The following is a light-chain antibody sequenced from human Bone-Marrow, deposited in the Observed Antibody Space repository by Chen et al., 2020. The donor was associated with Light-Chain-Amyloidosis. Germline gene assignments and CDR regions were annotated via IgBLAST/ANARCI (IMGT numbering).Light chain of an antibody. J-gene: IGKJ1*01. CDR3: QQYDNWFRT. CDR1: RNINSN. V-gene: IGKV3-15*01. Sequence: IVMTQSPATLSVSPGERATLSCRASRNINSNLAGYQQTPGQAPRLLIYGASTRATGTPARFSGSESGTEFTLTISSLQSEDFAVYYCQQYDNWFRTFGQGTKVEIK. CDR2: GAS.